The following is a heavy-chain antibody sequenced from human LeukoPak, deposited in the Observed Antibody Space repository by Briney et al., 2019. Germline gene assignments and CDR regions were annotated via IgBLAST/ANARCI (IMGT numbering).Heavy chain of an antibody. CDR1: GFTFSTYG. Sequence: GGSLRLSCAASGFTFSTYGIHWVRQAPGKGLEWVAFIHYDGSDKYYADSVKGRFTISRGNSKNTLSLQMNSLRVEDTAIYFCATRPASETYFAVFDFWGQGTLVTVSS. J-gene: IGHJ4*02. V-gene: IGHV3-30*02. CDR2: IHYDGSDK. CDR3: ATRPASETYFAVFDF. D-gene: IGHD1-26*01.